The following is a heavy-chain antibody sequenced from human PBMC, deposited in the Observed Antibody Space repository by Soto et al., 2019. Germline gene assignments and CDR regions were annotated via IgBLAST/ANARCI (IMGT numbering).Heavy chain of an antibody. J-gene: IGHJ4*02. CDR2: ISYDGSNK. CDR1: GFTFSSYG. V-gene: IGHV3-30*18. Sequence: QVQLVESGEGVVQPGRSLRLSCAASGFTFSSYGMHWVRQAPGKGLEWVAVISYDGSNKYYADSVKGRFTISRDNSKNTLYLQMNSLRAEDTAVYYCAKDGGFGSNAADYWGQGTLVTVSS. D-gene: IGHD3-10*01. CDR3: AKDGGFGSNAADY.